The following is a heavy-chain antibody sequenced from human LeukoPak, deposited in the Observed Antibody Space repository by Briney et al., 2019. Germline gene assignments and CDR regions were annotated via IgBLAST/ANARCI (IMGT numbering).Heavy chain of an antibody. CDR3: AKDRSFIGLDI. V-gene: IGHV3-20*04. CDR1: GFKFDDHG. J-gene: IGHJ3*02. CDR2: LNWNGGRT. D-gene: IGHD1-26*01. Sequence: GGSLRLSCAASGFKFDDHGMSWVRQVPGKGLEWVSGLNWNGGRTGYADSVRGRFTISRDNAKNSLYLQMNSLRAEDTAFYYCAKDRSFIGLDIWGQGAMVIVSS.